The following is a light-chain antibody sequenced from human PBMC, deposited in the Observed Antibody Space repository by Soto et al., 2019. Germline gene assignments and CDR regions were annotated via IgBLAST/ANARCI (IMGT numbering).Light chain of an antibody. J-gene: IGKJ2*01. CDR3: QQYNSYPYT. V-gene: IGKV1-5*01. Sequence: DIQMTQSPSTLSASVGDRVTISCRASQRINSWLAWYQQQPGKAPQLLIYDAASLERGVPSRFSGSGSGTEFTLTISSLQPDDFATYYCQQYNSYPYTFGQGTKLEIK. CDR2: DAA. CDR1: QRINSW.